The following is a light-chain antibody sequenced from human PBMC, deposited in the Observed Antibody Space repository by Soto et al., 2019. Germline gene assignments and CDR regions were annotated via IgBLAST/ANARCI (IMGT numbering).Light chain of an antibody. V-gene: IGLV3-1*01. CDR2: QDT. Sequence: SYELTQPPSVSVFPGQTASITCSGDKLGDKYACWYQQKPGQSPVLVIYQDTKRPSGIPERFSGSNSGNTATLTISGTQAMDEADYYCQAWDSSTASCVFGTGTKLTVL. CDR1: KLGDKY. CDR3: QAWDSSTASCV. J-gene: IGLJ1*01.